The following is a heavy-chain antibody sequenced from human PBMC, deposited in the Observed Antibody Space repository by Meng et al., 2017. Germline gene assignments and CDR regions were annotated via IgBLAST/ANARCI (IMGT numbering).Heavy chain of an antibody. V-gene: IGHV5-51*01. CDR3: ARDGPYDILTGHYYYYGMDV. D-gene: IGHD3-9*01. Sequence: GESLKISCKGSGYSFTSYWIGWVRQMPGKGLEWMGIIYPGDSDTRYSPSFQGQVTISADKSISTAYLQWSSLKASDTAMYYCARDGPYDILTGHYYYYGMDVWGQGTTVTVSS. CDR2: IYPGDSDT. J-gene: IGHJ6*02. CDR1: GYSFTSYW.